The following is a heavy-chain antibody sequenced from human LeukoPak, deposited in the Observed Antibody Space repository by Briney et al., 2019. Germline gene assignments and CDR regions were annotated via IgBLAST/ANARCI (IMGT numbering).Heavy chain of an antibody. Sequence: GESLRLSCAASGFTFSSYAMSWVRQAPGKGLEWVSTISGSGGSTYYADSVKGRFTISRDNSKNTLYLQMNSLRAEDTAIYYCAKGGPMIVVVIFDYWGQGTLVTVSS. CDR3: AKGGPMIVVVIFDY. D-gene: IGHD3-22*01. V-gene: IGHV3-23*01. CDR1: GFTFSSYA. J-gene: IGHJ4*02. CDR2: ISGSGGST.